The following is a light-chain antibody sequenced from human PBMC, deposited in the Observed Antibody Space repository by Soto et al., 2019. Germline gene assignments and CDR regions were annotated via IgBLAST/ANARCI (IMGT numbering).Light chain of an antibody. CDR1: NSDVGAFRF. Sequence: VLTQPASVPGSPGQSITISCTGTNSDVGAFRFVTWYQQHPGKAPKLMIYEVSNRPAGDSDRFSGSKSGNTASLTISGLQTEDEADYYCSSWTTKRTYVFGNGSK. CDR2: EVS. CDR3: SSWTTKRTYV. V-gene: IGLV2-14*01. J-gene: IGLJ1*01.